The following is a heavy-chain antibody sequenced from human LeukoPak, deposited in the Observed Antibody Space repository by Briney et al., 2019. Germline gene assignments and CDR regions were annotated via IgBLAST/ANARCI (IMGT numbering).Heavy chain of an antibody. CDR1: AFTFSSYS. J-gene: IGHJ4*02. CDR2: ISTSGIYI. Sequence: GGSLRLSCAASAFTFSSYSMNWVRQAPGKGLEWVSSISTSGIYIYYTDSVKGRFTISRDNARKSLYLQMNSLRAGDTAVYYCARGDWLPLPYAFDHWGQGTLVTVSS. D-gene: IGHD5-12*01. CDR3: ARGDWLPLPYAFDH. V-gene: IGHV3-21*01.